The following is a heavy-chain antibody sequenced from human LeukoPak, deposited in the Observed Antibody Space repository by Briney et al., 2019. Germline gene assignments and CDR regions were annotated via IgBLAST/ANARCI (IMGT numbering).Heavy chain of an antibody. V-gene: IGHV4-39*01. CDR3: ASPIFYDFWSGLNYMDD. D-gene: IGHD3-3*01. CDR1: GGSISSSSYY. J-gene: IGHJ6*03. Sequence: SETLSLTCTVSGGSISSSSYYWGWIRQPPGKGLEWIGSIYYSGSTYYNPSLKSRVTISVDTSKNQFSLKLSSVTAADTAVYYCASPIFYDFWSGLNYMDDWGKGTTVTVSS. CDR2: IYYSGST.